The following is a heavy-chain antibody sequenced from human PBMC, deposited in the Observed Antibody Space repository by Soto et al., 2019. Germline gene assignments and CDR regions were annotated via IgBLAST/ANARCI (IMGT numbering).Heavy chain of an antibody. CDR3: ARDEEAGTGDY. CDR1: GFPFSSYG. D-gene: IGHD6-13*01. V-gene: IGHV3-33*01. Sequence: GGSLRLSCAASGFPFSSYGMHWVRQAPGKGLEWVAVIWYDGSNKYYADSVKGRFTISRDNSKNTLYLQMNSLRAEDTAVYYCARDEEAGTGDYWGQGTLVTVSS. CDR2: IWYDGSNK. J-gene: IGHJ4*02.